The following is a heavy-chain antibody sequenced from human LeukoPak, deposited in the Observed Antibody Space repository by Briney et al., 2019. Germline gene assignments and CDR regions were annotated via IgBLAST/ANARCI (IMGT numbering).Heavy chain of an antibody. CDR1: GFTFSSYE. CDR3: TRQAYSSSRSPWGAFDL. D-gene: IGHD6-13*01. J-gene: IGHJ3*01. CDR2: ISNSGSTI. V-gene: IGHV3-48*03. Sequence: GGSLRLSCAASGFTFSSYEMNWVRQAPGKGLEWVSYISNSGSTIYYADSVKGRFTISRDNAKNSLYLQMNSLRAEDTAVYYCTRQAYSSSRSPWGAFDLWGQGTMVTVS.